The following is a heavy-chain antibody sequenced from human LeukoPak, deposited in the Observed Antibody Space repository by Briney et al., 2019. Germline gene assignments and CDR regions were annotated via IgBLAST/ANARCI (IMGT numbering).Heavy chain of an antibody. D-gene: IGHD3-22*01. CDR1: GYSFTSYW. Sequence: GGSLRLSCKRSGYSFTSYWIGWVRQMPGKGLQWMGIIYPGDSDTRYSPSFQGQVTISADKSISTAYLQWSSLKASDTAMYYCARHDSSGYYADYWGQGTLVTVSS. J-gene: IGHJ4*02. V-gene: IGHV5-51*01. CDR3: ARHDSSGYYADY. CDR2: IYPGDSDT.